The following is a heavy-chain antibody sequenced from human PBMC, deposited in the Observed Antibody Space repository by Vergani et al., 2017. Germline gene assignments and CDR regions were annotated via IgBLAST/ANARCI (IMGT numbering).Heavy chain of an antibody. V-gene: IGHV1-69*18. J-gene: IGHJ3*02. CDR1: GFTFSSYA. CDR3: ASASIAVAGNTGDAFDI. Sequence: VQLLESGGGLVQPGGSLRLSCAASGFTFSSYAISWVRQAPGQGLEWMGRIIPIFGTANYAQKFQGRVTITADESTSTAYMELSSLRSEDTAVYYCASASIAVAGNTGDAFDIWGQGTMVTVSS. D-gene: IGHD6-19*01. CDR2: IIPIFGTA.